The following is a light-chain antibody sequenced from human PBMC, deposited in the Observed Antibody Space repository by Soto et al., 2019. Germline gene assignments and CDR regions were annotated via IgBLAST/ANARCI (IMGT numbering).Light chain of an antibody. CDR2: DAS. CDR1: QSVTNS. Sequence: EIDITESPASLSVSPGERATLSCRASQSVTNSLAWYQQKPGQAPRLLVYDASNRATGIPDTFSGGGSATEFTLTISSLQSEDLVVYYCQQYHDWPLTFGGGTKVDIK. J-gene: IGKJ4*01. CDR3: QQYHDWPLT. V-gene: IGKV3D-15*01.